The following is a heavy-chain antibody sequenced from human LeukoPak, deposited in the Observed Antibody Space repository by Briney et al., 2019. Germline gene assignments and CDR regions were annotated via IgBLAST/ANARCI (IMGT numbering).Heavy chain of an antibody. Sequence: GESLKISCKGSGYSFTNYWIGWVRQMPGKGLEWMGIIYPGDSDTRYSPSFQGQVTISADKSISTAYLQWSSLKASDTAMYYCATSQFSSGYYLDAFNIWGQGTMVTVSS. CDR1: GYSFTNYW. D-gene: IGHD6-19*01. CDR3: ATSQFSSGYYLDAFNI. CDR2: IYPGDSDT. J-gene: IGHJ3*02. V-gene: IGHV5-51*01.